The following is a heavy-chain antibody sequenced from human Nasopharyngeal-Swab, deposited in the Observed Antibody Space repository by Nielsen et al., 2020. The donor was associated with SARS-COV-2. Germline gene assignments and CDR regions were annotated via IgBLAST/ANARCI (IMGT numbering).Heavy chain of an antibody. D-gene: IGHD3-3*01. CDR2: IYHSGST. Sequence: GSLRLSCAVSGGSVSSSNWWSWVRQPPRKRLEWIGEIYHSGSTHYNPSLKSRVTISVDKSKNQFSLKLSSVTAADTAVYYCARGVPITLVGVVSSGGNQFDPWGQGTLVTVSS. V-gene: IGHV4-4*02. J-gene: IGHJ5*02. CDR1: GGSVSSSNW. CDR3: ARGVPITLVGVVSSGGNQFDP.